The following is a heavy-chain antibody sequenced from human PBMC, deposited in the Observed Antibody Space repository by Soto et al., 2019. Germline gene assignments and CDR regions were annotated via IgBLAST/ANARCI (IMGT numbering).Heavy chain of an antibody. Sequence: SETLSLTCTVSGGSVSTGSYYWSWIRQPPGKGLEWIGYIYYSGSTNYNPSLKSRVTISVGTSKNQFSLKLSSVTAADTAMYYCERGGGYSGYDYATFDYWGQGTLVTVSS. J-gene: IGHJ4*02. CDR2: IYYSGST. CDR3: ERGGGYSGYDYATFDY. CDR1: GGSVSTGSYY. V-gene: IGHV4-61*01. D-gene: IGHD5-12*01.